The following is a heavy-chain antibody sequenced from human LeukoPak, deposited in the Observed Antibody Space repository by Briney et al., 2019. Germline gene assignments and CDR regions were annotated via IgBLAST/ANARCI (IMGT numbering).Heavy chain of an antibody. Sequence: GGSLRLSCAASGFTFSSYAMSWVRQAPGKGLEWVAVIWYDGSNKYYADSVKGRFTISRDNSKNTLYLQMNSLRAEDTAVYYCARDLGYSSSWYAGPYGMDVWGQGTTVTVSS. CDR1: GFTFSSYA. CDR2: IWYDGSNK. V-gene: IGHV3-33*08. CDR3: ARDLGYSSSWYAGPYGMDV. J-gene: IGHJ6*02. D-gene: IGHD6-13*01.